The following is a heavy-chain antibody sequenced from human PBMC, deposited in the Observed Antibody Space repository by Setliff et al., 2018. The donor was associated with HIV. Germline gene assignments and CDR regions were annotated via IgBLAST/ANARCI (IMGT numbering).Heavy chain of an antibody. V-gene: IGHV4-59*01. CDR2: VHHSGST. CDR1: SDSISSSY. Sequence: PSETLSLTCTVSSDSISSSYWTWIRQPPGQGLEWIGYVHHSGSTKYNASLRSRVTMSVGTSKNLFSLTLRSVTAADTAVYYCASAGPYCGDDCPYNWLTPWGQGTLVTVS. J-gene: IGHJ5*02. CDR3: ASAGPYCGDDCPYNWLTP. D-gene: IGHD2-21*02.